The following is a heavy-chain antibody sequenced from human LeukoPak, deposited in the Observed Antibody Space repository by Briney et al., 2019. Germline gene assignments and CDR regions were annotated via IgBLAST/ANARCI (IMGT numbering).Heavy chain of an antibody. D-gene: IGHD1-7*01. Sequence: SETLSLTCAVSGYSISSGYYWGWIRQPPGKGLEWIGSIYHSGNTYYNPSLKSRVTISVDTSKNQFSLNLSSVTAADTAVYFCAREVQVTGTAVVRYFDSWGQGTLVTVSS. CDR3: AREVQVTGTAVVRYFDS. CDR2: IYHSGNT. J-gene: IGHJ4*02. V-gene: IGHV4-38-2*02. CDR1: GYSISSGYY.